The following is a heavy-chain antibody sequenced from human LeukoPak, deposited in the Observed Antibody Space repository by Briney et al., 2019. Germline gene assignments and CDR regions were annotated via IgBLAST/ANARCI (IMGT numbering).Heavy chain of an antibody. V-gene: IGHV4-39*01. J-gene: IGHJ5*02. CDR3: AAQWLERLNWFDP. CDR2: IYYSGST. CDR1: GGSISSSSYY. Sequence: PSETLSLTCTVSGGSISSSSYYWGWIRQPPGKGLVWIGSIYYSGSTYYNPSLKSRVTIPVDTSKNQFSLKLSSVTAADTAVYYCAAQWLERLNWFDPWGQGTLVTVSS. D-gene: IGHD6-19*01.